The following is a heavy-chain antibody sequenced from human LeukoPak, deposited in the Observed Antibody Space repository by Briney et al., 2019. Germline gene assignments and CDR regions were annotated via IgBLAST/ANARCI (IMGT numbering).Heavy chain of an antibody. V-gene: IGHV3-33*01. J-gene: IGHJ4*02. D-gene: IGHD3-22*01. Sequence: QPGGSLRLSCAASGFTFSNSGMHWVRQAPGKGLDWVAVIWYDGSNEYYADSVKGRFTISRDNAKNSLYLQMNSLRAEDTAVYYCARDYYYDSSGFDYWGQGTLVTVSS. CDR3: ARDYYYDSSGFDY. CDR1: GFTFSNSG. CDR2: IWYDGSNE.